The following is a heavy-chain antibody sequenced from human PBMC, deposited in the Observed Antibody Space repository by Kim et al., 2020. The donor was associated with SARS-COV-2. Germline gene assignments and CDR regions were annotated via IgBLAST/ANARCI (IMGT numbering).Heavy chain of an antibody. CDR2: ISSNGGST. V-gene: IGHV3-64D*09. Sequence: GGSLRLSCSASGFTFSSYAMHWVRQAPGKGLEYVSAISSNGGSTYYADSVKGRFTISRDNSKNTLYLQMSSLRAEDTAVYYCVKGTVEYQLLLGYWGQGTLVTVSS. J-gene: IGHJ4*02. CDR1: GFTFSSYA. CDR3: VKGTVEYQLLLGY. D-gene: IGHD2-2*01.